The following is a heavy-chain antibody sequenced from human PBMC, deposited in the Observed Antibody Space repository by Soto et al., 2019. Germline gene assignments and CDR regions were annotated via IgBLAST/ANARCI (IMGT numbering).Heavy chain of an antibody. CDR2: ISYDGSNK. Sequence: VGSLRLSCAASGFTFSSYAMHWVRQAPGKGLEWVAVISYDGSNKYYADSVKGRFTISRDNSKNTLYLQMNSLRAEDTAVYYCARDNSPMRNYYDSSGHGYWGQGTLVTVSS. J-gene: IGHJ4*02. D-gene: IGHD3-22*01. CDR1: GFTFSSYA. V-gene: IGHV3-30-3*01. CDR3: ARDNSPMRNYYDSSGHGY.